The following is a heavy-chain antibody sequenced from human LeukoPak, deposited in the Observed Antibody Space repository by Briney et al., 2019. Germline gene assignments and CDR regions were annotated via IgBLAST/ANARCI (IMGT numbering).Heavy chain of an antibody. V-gene: IGHV1-8*01. J-gene: IGHJ5*02. CDR3: ARVNPNNWFDP. CDR1: GYTFTSYD. Sequence: GASVKVSCKASGYTFTSYDINWVRQATGQGPEWMGWMNPNSGNTGYAQSFQGRVTMTRDTSLSTAYMELSSLRSDDTAVYYCARVNPNNWFDPWGQGTLVTVSS. CDR2: MNPNSGNT.